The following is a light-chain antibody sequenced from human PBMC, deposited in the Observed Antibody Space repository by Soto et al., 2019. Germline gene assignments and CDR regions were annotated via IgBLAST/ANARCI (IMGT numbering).Light chain of an antibody. J-gene: IGKJ4*01. CDR2: GAS. CDR3: QKYDSAPLT. V-gene: IGKV3-20*01. Sequence: IVLTQSPGTLSLSPGERATLSCRASQSVSSSYLAWYQQKAGQAPRLLIYGASNRATGIPDRFSGSGSGTDFTLSISRLEPEDFATYYCQKYDSAPLTFGGGTKVEIK. CDR1: QSVSSSY.